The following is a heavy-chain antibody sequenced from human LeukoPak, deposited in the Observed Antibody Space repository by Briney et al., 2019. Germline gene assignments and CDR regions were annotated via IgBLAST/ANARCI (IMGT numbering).Heavy chain of an antibody. D-gene: IGHD2-15*01. V-gene: IGHV1-46*01. CDR3: ARDIVVVVAATGQYYYYGMDV. J-gene: IGHJ6*02. Sequence: GASMKVSCKASGYTFTSYYMHWVRQAPGQGLEWMGIINPSGGSTSYAQKFQGRVTMTRDTSTSTVYMELSSLRSEDTAVYYCARDIVVVVAATGQYYYYGMDVWGQGTTVTVSS. CDR1: GYTFTSYY. CDR2: INPSGGST.